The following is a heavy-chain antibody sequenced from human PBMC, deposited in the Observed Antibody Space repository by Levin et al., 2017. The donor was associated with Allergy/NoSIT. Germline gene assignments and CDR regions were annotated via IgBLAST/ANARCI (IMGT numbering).Heavy chain of an antibody. Sequence: GESLKISCAASGFTFSSYWMHWVRQAPGKGLVWVSRISSDGSGTTYADSVKGRFTVSRDNAKNTLYLQLNSLRPEDTAVYYCARDPAPRECTTPSCLSWYLALWGRGTLVTVSS. CDR1: GFTFSSYW. CDR3: ARDPAPRECTTPSCLSWYLAL. V-gene: IGHV3-74*03. CDR2: ISSDGSGT. D-gene: IGHD1-1*01. J-gene: IGHJ2*01.